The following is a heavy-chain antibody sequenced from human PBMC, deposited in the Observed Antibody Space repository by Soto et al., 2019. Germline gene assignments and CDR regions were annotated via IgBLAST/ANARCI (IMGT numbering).Heavy chain of an antibody. J-gene: IGHJ4*02. CDR2: INHSGST. CDR1: GGSFSGYY. CDR3: ERGRKAQLVDSTYNY. Sequence: QVQLQQWGAGLLKPSETLSLTCAVYGGSFSGYYWSWIRQPPGKGLEWIGEINHSGSTNYNPSLKSRVTISVDTSKNQFSLKLSSVTAADTAVYYCERGRKAQLVDSTYNYWGQGTLVTVSS. V-gene: IGHV4-34*01. D-gene: IGHD2-2*01.